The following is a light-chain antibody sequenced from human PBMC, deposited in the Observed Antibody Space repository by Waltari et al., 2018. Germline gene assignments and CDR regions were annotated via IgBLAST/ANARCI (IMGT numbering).Light chain of an antibody. J-gene: IGLJ2*01. CDR3: NSRDSSGNHVV. CDR1: SLRSHY. Sequence: SSELTQDPAVSVALGQTVRITCQGDSLRSHYASWYQHKPGQAPVLVIYGKNNRPSGIPDRFSGSSSGNTASLTITGAPAEDEADYYCNSRDSSGNHVVFGGGTKLTVL. CDR2: GKN. V-gene: IGLV3-19*01.